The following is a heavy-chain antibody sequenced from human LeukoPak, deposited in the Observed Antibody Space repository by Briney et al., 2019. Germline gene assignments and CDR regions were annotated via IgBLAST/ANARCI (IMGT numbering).Heavy chain of an antibody. J-gene: IGHJ6*03. CDR3: ASSNYYGSGSLFYYYYYMDV. CDR2: IYYSGST. V-gene: IGHV4-59*08. CDR1: GGSISSYY. Sequence: PSETLSLTCTVSGGSISSYYWSWIRQPPGKGLEWIGYIYYSGSTNYNPSLKSRVTISVDTSKNQFSLKLSSVTAADTAVYYCASSNYYGSGSLFYYYYYMDVWGKGTTVTISS. D-gene: IGHD3-10*01.